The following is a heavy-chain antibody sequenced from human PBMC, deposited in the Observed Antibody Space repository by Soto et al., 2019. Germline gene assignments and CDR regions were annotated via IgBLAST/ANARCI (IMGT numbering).Heavy chain of an antibody. CDR3: ASGDYYDSSGYYYIDNY. CDR2: ISSSSSYI. V-gene: IGHV3-21*01. Sequence: GSLRLSCAASGFTFSSYSMNWVRQAPRKGLEWVSSISSSSSYIYYADSVKGRFTISRDNAKNSLYLQMNSLRAEDTAVYYCASGDYYDSSGYYYIDNYWGQGTLVTVSS. CDR1: GFTFSSYS. D-gene: IGHD3-22*01. J-gene: IGHJ4*02.